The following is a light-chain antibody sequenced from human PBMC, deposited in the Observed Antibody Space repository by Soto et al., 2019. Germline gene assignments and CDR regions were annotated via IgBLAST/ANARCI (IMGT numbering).Light chain of an antibody. V-gene: IGLV2-8*01. CDR3: SSFASSNTWV. CDR2: EVT. CDR1: SSDVGAYNY. Sequence: QSLLTQPPSASGSPGQSVTISCTGTSSDVGAYNYVSWYQQHAGKAPKLVIYEVTKRPSGVPDRFSGSKSANTASLTVSGLQAEDEADYYCSSFASSNTWVFGGGTKVTVL. J-gene: IGLJ3*02.